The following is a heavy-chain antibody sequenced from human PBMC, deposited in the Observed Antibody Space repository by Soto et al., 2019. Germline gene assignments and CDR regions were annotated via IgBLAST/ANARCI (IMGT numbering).Heavy chain of an antibody. J-gene: IGHJ4*02. CDR1: GFSLSTSGVG. Sequence: QITLKESGPTLVKPTQTLTLTCTFSGFSLSTSGVGVGWIRRPPGKALEWLALIYWDDDKLYSPSLKSRLTITKDTPKNQVVLTMTNMDPGDTATCHCAHRQAQLLWNYWGQGTLVTVFS. CDR3: AHRQAQLLWNY. V-gene: IGHV2-5*02. CDR2: IYWDDDK. D-gene: IGHD2-2*01.